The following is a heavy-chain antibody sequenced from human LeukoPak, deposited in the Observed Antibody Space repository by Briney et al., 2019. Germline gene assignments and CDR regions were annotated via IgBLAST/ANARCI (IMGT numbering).Heavy chain of an antibody. V-gene: IGHV3-23*01. J-gene: IGHJ5*02. D-gene: IGHD2-15*01. CDR3: AKGGYTTCFDP. CDR1: GFTFSEYS. CDR2: IRSNGRDT. Sequence: GGSLRLSCAASGFTFSEYSMTWVRQAPGKGLEWVSNIRSNGRDTYYTDSVKGRFTISRDNSKNTLYLEKNSLRAEDTAVYYCAKGGYTTCFDPWGQGTLVTVSS.